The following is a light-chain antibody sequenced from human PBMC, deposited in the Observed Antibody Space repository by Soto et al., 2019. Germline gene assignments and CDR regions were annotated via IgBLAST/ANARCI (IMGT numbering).Light chain of an antibody. V-gene: IGKV2-28*01. CDR1: QSLLNRNGQNC. CDR3: MQAIESSPA. J-gene: IGKJ4*01. CDR2: MGS. Sequence: DIVMTQSPLSLPVTPGEPASISCRSSQSLLNRNGQNCLAWYLQKPWHSPQLLIHMGSIRAAGVPDRFSCSGSGTYFTLKISRVEAEDVGVYYCMQAIESSPAFGGGTKVEIK.